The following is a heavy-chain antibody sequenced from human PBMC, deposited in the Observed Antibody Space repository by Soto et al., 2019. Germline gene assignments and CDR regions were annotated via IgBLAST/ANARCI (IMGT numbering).Heavy chain of an antibody. V-gene: IGHV1-69*13. D-gene: IGHD6-13*01. Sequence: SVKVSCKASGGTFSSYAISWVRQAPGQGLEWMGGIIPIFGTANYAQKFQGRVTITADESTSTAYMELSSLRSEDTAVYYCAREQQLAGNWFDPWGQGTLVTVSS. CDR3: AREQQLAGNWFDP. CDR1: GGTFSSYA. CDR2: IIPIFGTA. J-gene: IGHJ5*02.